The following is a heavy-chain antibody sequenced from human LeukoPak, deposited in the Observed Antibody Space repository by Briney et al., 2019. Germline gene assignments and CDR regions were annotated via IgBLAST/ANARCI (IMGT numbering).Heavy chain of an antibody. D-gene: IGHD6-13*01. J-gene: IGHJ3*02. CDR3: ARHLPYSSSFDAFDI. CDR2: IYYSGST. Sequence: WVRQAPGKGLEWIGYIYYSGSTNYNPSLKSRVTISVDTSKNQFSLKLSSVTAADTAVYYCARHLPYSSSFDAFDIWGQGTMVTVSS. V-gene: IGHV4-59*08.